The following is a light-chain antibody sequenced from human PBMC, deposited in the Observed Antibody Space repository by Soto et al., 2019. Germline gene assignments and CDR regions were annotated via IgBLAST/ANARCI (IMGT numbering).Light chain of an antibody. CDR1: SSNIGAGYD. Sequence: QLVLTQPPSVSGAPGQRVTISCTGSSSNIGAGYDVHWYQQLPGRAPKLLIYGNTNRPSGVPDRFSGSKSGTSASLAIIGLQAEDEADYYCLSFDSSLSVVFGGGTQLTVL. V-gene: IGLV1-40*01. CDR3: LSFDSSLSVV. CDR2: GNT. J-gene: IGLJ2*01.